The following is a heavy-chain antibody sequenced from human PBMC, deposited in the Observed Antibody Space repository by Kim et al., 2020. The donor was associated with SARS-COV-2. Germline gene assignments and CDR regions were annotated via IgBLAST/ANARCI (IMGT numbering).Heavy chain of an antibody. CDR3: AKVSLIAAAGLGPNPNFAFDI. D-gene: IGHD6-13*01. Sequence: GGSLRLSCAASGFTFDDYAMHWVRQAPGKGLEWVSGISWNSGSIGYADSVKGRFTISRDNAKNSLYLQMNSLRAEDTALYYCAKVSLIAAAGLGPNPNFAFDIWGQGTMVTVSS. J-gene: IGHJ3*02. CDR2: ISWNSGSI. V-gene: IGHV3-9*01. CDR1: GFTFDDYA.